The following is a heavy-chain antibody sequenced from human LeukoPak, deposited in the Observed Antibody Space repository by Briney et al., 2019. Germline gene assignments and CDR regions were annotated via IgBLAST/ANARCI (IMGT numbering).Heavy chain of an antibody. CDR2: INPNSGGT. CDR1: GYTFTGYY. D-gene: IGHD2-15*01. V-gene: IGHV1-2*04. CDR3: AREFCSGGSCHAFDI. Sequence: ASVTVSCKASGYTFTGYYMHWVRQAPGQGLEWMGWINPNSGGTNYAQKFQGWVTMTRDTSISTAYMELSRLRSDDTAVYYCAREFCSGGSCHAFDIWGQGTMVTVSS. J-gene: IGHJ3*02.